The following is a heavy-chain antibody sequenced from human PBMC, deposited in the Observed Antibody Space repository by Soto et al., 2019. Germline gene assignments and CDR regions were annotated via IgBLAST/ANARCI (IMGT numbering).Heavy chain of an antibody. Sequence: CIVRVRPYHEKEKEWVGIICPGYSNIIYSTSVQGQVTISADMSISTAYLQWSSLKASDTAIYYCARRHYCRGDCTINPNYYQGMDVCGQGTTVTVSS. CDR1: C. V-gene: IGHV5-51*01. CDR2: ICPGYSNI. D-gene: IGHD2-21*02. CDR3: ARRHYCRGDCTINPNYYQGMDV. J-gene: IGHJ6*02.